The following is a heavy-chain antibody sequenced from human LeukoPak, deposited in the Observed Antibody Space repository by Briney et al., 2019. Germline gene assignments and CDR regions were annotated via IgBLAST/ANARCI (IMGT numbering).Heavy chain of an antibody. V-gene: IGHV1-2*02. CDR3: AREDGSGYSLFDY. Sequence: PGRSLRLSCAASGFTFSSYAMHWVRQAPGQGLEWMGWINPNSGGTNYAQKFQGRVTMTRDTSISTAYMELSRLRSDDTAVYYCAREDGSGYSLFDYWGQGTLVTVSS. CDR2: INPNSGGT. D-gene: IGHD3-3*01. CDR1: GFTFSSYA. J-gene: IGHJ4*02.